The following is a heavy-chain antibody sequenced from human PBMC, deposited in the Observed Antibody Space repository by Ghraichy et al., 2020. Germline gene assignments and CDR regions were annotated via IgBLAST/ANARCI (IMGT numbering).Heavy chain of an antibody. CDR2: INQDGSAK. J-gene: IGHJ4*02. Sequence: GESLNISCAVSGFTFSSHWMSWVRQAPGKGLEWVANINQDGSAKYYVDSVKGRFTISRDNAKNSLYLQMSSLRGEDTAVYYCARDIVPPGIFWDYWGQGSLVTVSS. V-gene: IGHV3-7*03. CDR1: GFTFSSHW. CDR3: ARDIVPPGIFWDY. D-gene: IGHD2-2*01.